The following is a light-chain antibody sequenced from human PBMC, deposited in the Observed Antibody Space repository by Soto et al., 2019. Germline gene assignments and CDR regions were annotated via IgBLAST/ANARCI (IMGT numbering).Light chain of an antibody. CDR3: QQYNTWPRT. V-gene: IGKV3-15*01. Sequence: EMVMTQSPATLSVSPGERATLCCRASQRVSSDLAWYQQKPGQAPRLLIYGASTRATNIPDRFSGSGSGTDFTLTITSLQSEDFAVYYCQQYNTWPRTFGQGTKVDIK. J-gene: IGKJ1*01. CDR2: GAS. CDR1: QRVSSD.